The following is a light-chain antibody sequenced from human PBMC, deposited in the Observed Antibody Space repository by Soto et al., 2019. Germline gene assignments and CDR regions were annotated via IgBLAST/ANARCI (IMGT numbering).Light chain of an antibody. J-gene: IGLJ1*01. CDR3: TSYTSSTPFYV. CDR2: DVS. V-gene: IGLV2-14*03. CDR1: RTDVDDGNDY. Sequence: QSLLTQPASVSVSPGQSMAISCTGVRTDVDDGNDYVSLYQQHPGQAPQLIIYDVSNRTSGVSDRFSCSKSGNTASLTISVLQTEHKTDYYCTSYTSSTPFYVFGTGTTVTVL.